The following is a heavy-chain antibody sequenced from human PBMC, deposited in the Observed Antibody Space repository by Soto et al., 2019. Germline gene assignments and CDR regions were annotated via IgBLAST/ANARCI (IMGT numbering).Heavy chain of an antibody. CDR1: GGSFSGYY. D-gene: IGHD3-3*01. Sequence: SETLSLTCAVYGGSFSGYYWSWIRQPPGKGLEWIGEINHSGSTNYNPSLKSRVTISVDTSKNQFSLKLSSVTAADTAVYYCASSGRITIFGGNCGMDVWGQGTTVTVSS. CDR3: ASSGRITIFGGNCGMDV. V-gene: IGHV4-34*01. CDR2: INHSGST. J-gene: IGHJ6*02.